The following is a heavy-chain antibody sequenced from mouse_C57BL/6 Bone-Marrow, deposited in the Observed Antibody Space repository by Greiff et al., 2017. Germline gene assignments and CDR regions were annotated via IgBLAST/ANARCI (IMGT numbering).Heavy chain of an antibody. J-gene: IGHJ1*03. CDR1: GYSFTDYN. Sequence: VQLQQSGPELVKPGASVKISCKASGYSFTDYNMNWVKQSNGKSLEWIGEINPYDGDTSYNQKFKGKATLTVDKSSSTAYMQLNSLTSEDSAVYYCARNFGSSRDVWGTGTTLTVSS. CDR3: ARNFGSSRDV. CDR2: INPYDGDT. V-gene: IGHV1-39*01. D-gene: IGHD1-1*01.